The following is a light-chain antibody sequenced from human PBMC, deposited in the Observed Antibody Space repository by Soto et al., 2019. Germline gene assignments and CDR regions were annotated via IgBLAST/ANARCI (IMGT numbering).Light chain of an antibody. CDR3: QHYNSYSEA. CDR2: KAS. V-gene: IGKV1-5*03. CDR1: QTISSW. Sequence: DLQMTQSPSTLSASVGDRVTITCRASQTISSWLAWYQQKPGKAPKLLIYKASTLKSGVPSRFSGSGSGTEFTLTISSLQPDDFATYYCQHYNSYSEAFGQGTRWIS. J-gene: IGKJ1*01.